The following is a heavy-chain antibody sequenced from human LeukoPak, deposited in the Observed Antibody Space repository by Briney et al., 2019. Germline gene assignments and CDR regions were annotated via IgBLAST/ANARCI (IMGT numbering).Heavy chain of an antibody. CDR2: ISGSGGST. Sequence: GGSLRLSCVASGFTFSSYAMSWVRQAPGKGLEWVSGISGSGGSTYYADSVKGRFTISRDNSKNTLYLQMNSLRAEDTAVYYCAKDDYYYGSGSYPPAFDPWGQGTLVTVSS. D-gene: IGHD3-10*01. V-gene: IGHV3-23*01. CDR3: AKDDYYYGSGSYPPAFDP. J-gene: IGHJ5*02. CDR1: GFTFSSYA.